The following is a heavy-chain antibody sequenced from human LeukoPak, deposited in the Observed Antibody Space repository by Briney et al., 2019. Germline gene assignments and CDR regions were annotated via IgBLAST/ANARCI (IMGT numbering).Heavy chain of an antibody. D-gene: IGHD5-18*01. CDR3: ARSTGGYSYGHQIDY. J-gene: IGHJ4*02. V-gene: IGHV1-69*01. CDR2: IIPIFGTA. CDR1: GGTFSSYA. Sequence: GSSVKVSCKASGGTFSSYAISWVRQAPGQGLEWMGGIIPIFGTANYAQKFQGRVTITADESTSTAYMELSSLRSEDTAVYYCARSTGGYSYGHQIDYWGQGTLVTVSS.